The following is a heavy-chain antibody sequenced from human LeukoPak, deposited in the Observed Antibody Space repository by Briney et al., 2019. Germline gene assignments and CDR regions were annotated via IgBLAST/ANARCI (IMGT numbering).Heavy chain of an antibody. Sequence: SVKVSCKASGGTFSSYAISWVRQAPGQGLEWMGGIIPIFGTANCAQKFQGRVTITADESTSTAYMELSSLRSEDTAVYYCATYYYDSSAILDYWGQGTLVTVSS. D-gene: IGHD3-22*01. J-gene: IGHJ4*02. CDR1: GGTFSSYA. V-gene: IGHV1-69*13. CDR3: ATYYYDSSAILDY. CDR2: IIPIFGTA.